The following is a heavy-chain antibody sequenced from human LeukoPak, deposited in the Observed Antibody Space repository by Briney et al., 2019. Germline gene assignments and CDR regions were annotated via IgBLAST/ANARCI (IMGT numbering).Heavy chain of an antibody. CDR1: GGSISSYY. D-gene: IGHD3-3*01. CDR3: ARGRPRSGYYPFDY. Sequence: SETLSLTCTVSGGSISSYYWSWIRQPPGKGLEWIGYIYYSGCTNYNPSLKSRVTISVDTSKNQFSLKLSSVTAADTAVYYCARGRPRSGYYPFDYWGQGTLVTVSS. CDR2: IYYSGCT. V-gene: IGHV4-59*01. J-gene: IGHJ4*02.